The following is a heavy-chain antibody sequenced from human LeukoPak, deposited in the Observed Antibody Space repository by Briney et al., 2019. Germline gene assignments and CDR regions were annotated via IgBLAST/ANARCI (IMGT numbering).Heavy chain of an antibody. V-gene: IGHV3-23*01. CDR1: GFTFSTYS. Sequence: GGSLRLSCAASGFTFSTYSMSWVRQAPGKGLEWVSTITAGGGNKDYADSVKGRFTISRDNSKNTLYLQMNSLRAEDTAVYYCAKDSIAVAGTDGMDVWGKGTTVTVSS. CDR2: ITAGGGNK. J-gene: IGHJ6*03. CDR3: AKDSIAVAGTDGMDV. D-gene: IGHD6-19*01.